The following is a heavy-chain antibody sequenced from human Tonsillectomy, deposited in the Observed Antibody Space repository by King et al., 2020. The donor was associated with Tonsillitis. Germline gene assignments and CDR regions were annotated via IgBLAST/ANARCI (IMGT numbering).Heavy chain of an antibody. CDR3: AKEGEVVPAAIWGYYYYYMDV. CDR2: ISYDGSNK. Sequence: VQLVESGGGVVQPGRSLRLSCAASGFTFSSYGMHWVRQAPGKGLEWVAVISYDGSNKYYADSVKGRFTISRDNSKNKLYLQVNSLRAEDTAVYFCAKEGEVVPAAIWGYYYYYMDVWGKGTTVTVSS. V-gene: IGHV3-30*18. D-gene: IGHD2-2*02. CDR1: GFTFSSYG. J-gene: IGHJ6*03.